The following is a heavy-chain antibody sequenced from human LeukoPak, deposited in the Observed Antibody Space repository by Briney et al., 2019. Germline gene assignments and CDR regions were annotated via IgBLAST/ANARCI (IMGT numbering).Heavy chain of an antibody. CDR2: IKLDGSEK. J-gene: IGHJ5*02. D-gene: IGHD2-8*01. V-gene: IGHV3-7*03. Sequence: GGSLRLSCVASGFTFGKYWMSWVRQAPGKGLEWVANIKLDGSEKNYVDSVKGRFTISRDNTKNSLYLQMNSLRAEDTAIYYCAKDVRRCNGACTWGQGTLVTVSS. CDR1: GFTFGKYW. CDR3: AKDVRRCNGACT.